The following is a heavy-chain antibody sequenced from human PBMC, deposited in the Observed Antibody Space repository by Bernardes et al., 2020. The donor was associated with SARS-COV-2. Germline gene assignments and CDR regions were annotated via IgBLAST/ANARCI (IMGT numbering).Heavy chain of an antibody. J-gene: IGHJ4*02. D-gene: IGHD6-19*01. Sequence: GGSLRLSCAASGITFSRHDFHWVRQGIGKGLEWVAAIGTGGDPHYPDSVKGRFTISRENAKSSLFLQINDLRAGDTAVYYCARIDEVTGRDYWGQGTLVTVSS. CDR1: GITFSRHD. CDR2: IGTGGDP. V-gene: IGHV3-13*05. CDR3: ARIDEVTGRDY.